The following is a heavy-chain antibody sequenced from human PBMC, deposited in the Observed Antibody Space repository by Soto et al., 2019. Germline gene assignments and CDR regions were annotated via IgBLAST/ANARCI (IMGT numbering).Heavy chain of an antibody. V-gene: IGHV3-48*03. CDR1: GFTFSSYE. J-gene: IGHJ3*02. CDR3: ASKPPRLVVALDAFDI. D-gene: IGHD2-15*01. CDR2: ISSSGSTI. Sequence: PGESLKISCAASGFTFSSYEMNWVRQAPGKGLEWVSYISSSGSTIYYADSVKGRFTISRDNAKNSLYLQMNSLRAEDTAVYYCASKPPRLVVALDAFDIWGQGTMVTVSS.